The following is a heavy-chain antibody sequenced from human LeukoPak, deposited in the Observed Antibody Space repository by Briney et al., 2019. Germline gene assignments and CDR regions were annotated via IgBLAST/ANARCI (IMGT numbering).Heavy chain of an antibody. CDR2: INPSGGST. J-gene: IGHJ4*02. V-gene: IGHV1-46*01. CDR1: GYTFTSYG. CDR3: ARGVSGHYYFDY. Sequence: ASVKVSCKASGYTFTSYGISWVRQAPGQGLEWMGIINPSGGSTSYAQKFQGRVTMTKDTSTSTVYMELSSLRSEDTAVYYCARGVSGHYYFDYWGQGTPVTVSS. D-gene: IGHD6-25*01.